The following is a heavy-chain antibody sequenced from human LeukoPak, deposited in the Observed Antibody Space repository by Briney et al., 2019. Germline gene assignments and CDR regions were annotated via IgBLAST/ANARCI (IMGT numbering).Heavy chain of an antibody. V-gene: IGHV4-30-4*01. CDR2: IFSGGSA. D-gene: IGHD3-10*01. CDR1: GVSINSGNYY. J-gene: IGHJ6*02. CDR3: ARGGLSGYYHYLDV. Sequence: PSETLSLTCTVSGVSINSGNYYWSWIRQSPVKGLEWIGYIFSGGSAYYNPSLRSRLTISMDTSKSQFSLRVTSVTAADTAVYYCARGGLSGYYHYLDVWGQGTTVTVSS.